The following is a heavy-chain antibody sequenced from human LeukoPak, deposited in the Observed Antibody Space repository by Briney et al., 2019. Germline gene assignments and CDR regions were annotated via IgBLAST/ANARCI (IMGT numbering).Heavy chain of an antibody. Sequence: SETLSLTCAIYSESFSGYFWSWIRQPPGKGLEWIGEINHSGSTNYNPSLRSRVTISVDTSKTKFSLKLSSVTAADTAVYYCATSARRLRNYVMDVWGKGTTVTISS. J-gene: IGHJ6*04. V-gene: IGHV4-34*01. CDR2: INHSGST. CDR3: ATSARRLRNYVMDV. CDR1: SESFSGYF.